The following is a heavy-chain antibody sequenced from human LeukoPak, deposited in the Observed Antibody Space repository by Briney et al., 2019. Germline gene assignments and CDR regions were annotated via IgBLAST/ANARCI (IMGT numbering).Heavy chain of an antibody. V-gene: IGHV3-23*01. Sequence: GGSPRLSCAASGFTFSSYVMSWVRQAPGKGLEWVSAIRGSGGSTYYADSVKGRFTISRDNSKNTLYLQMNSLRAEDTAVYYCAKPPSPSSGWHFDYWGQGTLVTVSS. CDR2: IRGSGGST. J-gene: IGHJ4*02. D-gene: IGHD6-19*01. CDR3: AKPPSPSSGWHFDY. CDR1: GFTFSSYV.